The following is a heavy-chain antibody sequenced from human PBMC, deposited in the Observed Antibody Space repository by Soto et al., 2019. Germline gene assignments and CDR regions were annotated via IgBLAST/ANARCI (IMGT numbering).Heavy chain of an antibody. Sequence: GGSLRLSCAASGFTFSSYWMSWVRQAPGKGLEWVANIKQDGSEKYCVDSVKGRFTISRDNAKNSLYLQMNSLRAEDTALYYCAKDIEGQQLSTDYWGQGTLVTVSS. J-gene: IGHJ4*02. CDR1: GFTFSSYW. CDR3: AKDIEGQQLSTDY. D-gene: IGHD6-13*01. CDR2: IKQDGSEK. V-gene: IGHV3-7*03.